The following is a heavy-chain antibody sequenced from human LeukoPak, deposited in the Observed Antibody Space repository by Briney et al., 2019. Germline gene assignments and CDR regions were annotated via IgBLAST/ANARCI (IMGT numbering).Heavy chain of an antibody. V-gene: IGHV4-39*07. D-gene: IGHD3-22*01. Sequence: SETLSLTCTVSGGSISSSSYYWGWIRQPPGKGLEWIGSIYYSGSTYYNPSLKSRVTISVDTSKNQFSLKLSSVTAADTAVYYCARETGITMIVVVSPYSWFDPWGQGTLVTVSS. CDR2: IYYSGST. CDR3: ARETGITMIVVVSPYSWFDP. J-gene: IGHJ5*02. CDR1: GGSISSSSYY.